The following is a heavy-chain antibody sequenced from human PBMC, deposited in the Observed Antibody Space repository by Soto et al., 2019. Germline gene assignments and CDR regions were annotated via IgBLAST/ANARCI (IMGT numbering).Heavy chain of an antibody. V-gene: IGHV3-30*18. J-gene: IGHJ3*02. CDR3: AKSYSSGYYYYAFDI. Sequence: GGSLRLSCAASGFTFSSYGMHWVRQAPGKGLEWVAVISYDGSNKYYADSVKGRFTISRDNSKNTLYLQMNSLRAEDTAVYYCAKSYSSGYYYYAFDIWGQGTMVTV. CDR2: ISYDGSNK. CDR1: GFTFSSYG. D-gene: IGHD3-22*01.